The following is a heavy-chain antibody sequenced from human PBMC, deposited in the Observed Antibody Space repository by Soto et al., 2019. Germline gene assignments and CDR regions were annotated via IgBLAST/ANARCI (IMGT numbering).Heavy chain of an antibody. D-gene: IGHD6-19*01. Sequence: QVQLVQSGAEVQKPGSSVKVSCKASGGTFSSYAIRWVRQAPGQGPEWMGGIIPIFGTANYAQTFQGRVTITADESTSTAYRELRSLRSEYTAVYCCARARIAVAGINYYYYGMDVWGQGTTVTVSS. V-gene: IGHV1-69*01. CDR1: GGTFSSYA. J-gene: IGHJ6*02. CDR3: ARARIAVAGINYYYYGMDV. CDR2: IIPIFGTA.